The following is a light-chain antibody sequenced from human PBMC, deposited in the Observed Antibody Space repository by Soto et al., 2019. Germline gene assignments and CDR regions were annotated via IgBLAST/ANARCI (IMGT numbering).Light chain of an antibody. J-gene: IGLJ1*01. V-gene: IGLV2-23*01. CDR3: CSYAGNNVPIYV. Sequence: QSALTQPASVSGSPGQSITISCTGTSSDVGAYNLVSWYQHHPGKAPKLMIYEGDKRPSGVSGRFSGSKSGNTASLTISGLQAEDEADYYCCSYAGNNVPIYVFGTGTKLTVL. CDR2: EGD. CDR1: SSDVGAYNL.